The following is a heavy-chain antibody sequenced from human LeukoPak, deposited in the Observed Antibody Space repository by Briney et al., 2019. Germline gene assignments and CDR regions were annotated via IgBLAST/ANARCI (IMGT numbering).Heavy chain of an antibody. J-gene: IGHJ6*03. CDR2: IYYSGST. CDR3: ARDPYGYMDV. V-gene: IGHV4-39*07. D-gene: IGHD4-17*01. Sequence: SETLSLTCTVSGGSISSSSYYWGWIRQPPGKGLEWIGSIYYSGSTYYNPSLKSRVTISVDTSKNQFSLKLSSVTAADTAVYYCARDPYGYMDVWGKGTTVTVSS. CDR1: GGSISSSSYY.